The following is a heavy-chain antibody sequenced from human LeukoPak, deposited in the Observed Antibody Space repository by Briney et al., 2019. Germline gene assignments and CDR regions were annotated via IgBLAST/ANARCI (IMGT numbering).Heavy chain of an antibody. D-gene: IGHD5-18*01. CDR1: GGSFSGYY. CDR2: IYTSGST. CDR3: ARRHSYGYYFDY. J-gene: IGHJ4*02. V-gene: IGHV4-59*10. Sequence: SETLSLTCAVYGGSFSGYYWGWIRQPPGKGLEWIGRIYTSGSTNYNPSLKSRVTMSVDTSKNQFSLKLSSVTAADTAVYYCARRHSYGYYFDYWGQGTLVTVSS.